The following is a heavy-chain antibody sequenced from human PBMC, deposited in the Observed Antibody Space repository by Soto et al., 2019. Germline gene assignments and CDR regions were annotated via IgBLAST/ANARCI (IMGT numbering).Heavy chain of an antibody. Sequence: GGSLRLSCAASGFTFSNAWMSWVRQAPGKGLEWVGRIKSKTDGGTTDYAAPVKGRFTIPRDDSKNTMYLQMNSLKTEGQAVDFWSTTAGGPFTIFGVVTPRMNGWGQGTLVTVSS. CDR3: STTAGGPFTIFGVVTPRMNG. V-gene: IGHV3-15*01. J-gene: IGHJ4*02. CDR2: IKSKTDGGTT. D-gene: IGHD3-3*01. CDR1: GFTFSNAW.